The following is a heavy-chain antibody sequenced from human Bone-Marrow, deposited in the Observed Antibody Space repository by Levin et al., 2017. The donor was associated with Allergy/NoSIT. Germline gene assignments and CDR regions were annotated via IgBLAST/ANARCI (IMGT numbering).Heavy chain of an antibody. CDR1: GYTFTSYY. Sequence: ASVKVSCKASGYTFTSYYMHWVRQAPGQGLEWMGIINPSGGSTSYAQKFQGRVTMTRDTSTSTVYMELSSLRSEDTAVYYCARAFQRASRYFDWQKGDPFDYWGQGTLVTVSS. CDR3: ARAFQRASRYFDWQKGDPFDY. J-gene: IGHJ4*02. V-gene: IGHV1-46*01. CDR2: INPSGGST. D-gene: IGHD3-9*01.